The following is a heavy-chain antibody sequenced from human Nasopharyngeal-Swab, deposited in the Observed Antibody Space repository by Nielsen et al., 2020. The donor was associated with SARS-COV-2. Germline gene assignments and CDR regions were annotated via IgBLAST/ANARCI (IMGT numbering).Heavy chain of an antibody. CDR3: ARDSCSGGSCYSDFDY. D-gene: IGHD2-15*01. Sequence: ESLKISCAASGFTFSSYSMNWVRQAPGKGLEWVSSISSSSSYIYYADAVKGRFTISRDNAKNSLYLQMNSLRAEDTAVYYCARDSCSGGSCYSDFDYWGQGTLVTVSS. CDR1: GFTFSSYS. J-gene: IGHJ4*02. CDR2: ISSSSSYI. V-gene: IGHV3-21*01.